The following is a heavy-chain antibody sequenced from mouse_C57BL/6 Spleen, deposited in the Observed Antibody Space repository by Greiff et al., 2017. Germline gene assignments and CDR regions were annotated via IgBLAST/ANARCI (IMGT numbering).Heavy chain of an antibody. CDR1: GYTFTDYE. D-gene: IGHD4-1*01. CDR3: TTGHLGLAMDY. J-gene: IGHJ4*01. Sequence: QVHVKQSGAELVRPGASVTLSCKASGYTFTDYEMHWVKQTPVHGLEWIGAIDPETGGTAYNQKFKGKAILTADKSSSTAYMELRSLTSEDSAVYYCTTGHLGLAMDYWGQGTSVTVSS. V-gene: IGHV1-15*01. CDR2: IDPETGGT.